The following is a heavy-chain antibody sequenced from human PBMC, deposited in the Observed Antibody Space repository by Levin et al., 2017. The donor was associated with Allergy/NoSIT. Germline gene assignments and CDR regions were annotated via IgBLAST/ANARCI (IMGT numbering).Heavy chain of an antibody. D-gene: IGHD4-17*01. CDR3: ARGGGDYAVDYFDY. CDR2: IYYSGST. J-gene: IGHJ4*02. V-gene: IGHV4-39*07. CDR1: GGSISSSTYY. Sequence: TSETLSLTCTVSGGSISSSTYYWGWIRQPPGKGLEWIGSIYYSGSTYYNPSLKSRVTISVDTSKNQFSLKLSSVTAADTAVYYCARGGGDYAVDYFDYWGQGTLVTVSS.